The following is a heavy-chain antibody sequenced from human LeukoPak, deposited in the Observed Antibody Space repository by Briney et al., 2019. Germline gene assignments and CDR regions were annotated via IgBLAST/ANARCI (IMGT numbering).Heavy chain of an antibody. D-gene: IGHD6-19*01. Sequence: GGSLRLSCAASGFTFDDYAMHWVRQAPGKGLEWVAGISWNSGSIGYADSVKGRFTISRDNAKNSLYLQMNSLRAEDTALYYCAKGLAAVAGPFDCWGQGTLVTVSS. CDR3: AKGLAAVAGPFDC. V-gene: IGHV3-9*01. J-gene: IGHJ4*02. CDR2: ISWNSGSI. CDR1: GFTFDDYA.